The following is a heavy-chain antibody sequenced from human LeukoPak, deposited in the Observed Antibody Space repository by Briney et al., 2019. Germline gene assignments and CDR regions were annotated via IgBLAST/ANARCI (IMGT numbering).Heavy chain of an antibody. CDR2: INPNSGGT. J-gene: IGHJ2*01. CDR1: GYTFTGYY. V-gene: IGHV1-2*06. Sequence: ASVKVSCKASGYTFTGYYMHWVRQAPGQGLEWMGRINPNSGGTNYAQKFQGRVTMTRDTSISTAYMELSRLRSDDTAVYCCARDFAMIFGVVIGFDLWGRGTLVTVSS. CDR3: ARDFAMIFGVVIGFDL. D-gene: IGHD3-3*01.